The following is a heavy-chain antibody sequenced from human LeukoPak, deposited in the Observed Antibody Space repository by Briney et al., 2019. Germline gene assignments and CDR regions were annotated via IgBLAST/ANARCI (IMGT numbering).Heavy chain of an antibody. J-gene: IGHJ5*02. V-gene: IGHV4-30-2*01. D-gene: IGHD3-22*01. CDR1: GGSISSGGYS. CDR2: VYHSGST. Sequence: PSETLSLTCAVSGGSISSGGYSWSWIRQPPGKGLEWIGYVYHSGSTYYNPSLKSRVTISVDRSKNQFSLKLSSVTAADTAVYYCARNSYDSSGYYYNWFDPWGQGTLVTVSS. CDR3: ARNSYDSSGYYYNWFDP.